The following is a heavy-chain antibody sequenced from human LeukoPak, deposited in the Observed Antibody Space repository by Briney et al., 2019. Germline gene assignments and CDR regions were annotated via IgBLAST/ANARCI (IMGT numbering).Heavy chain of an antibody. Sequence: GSLRLFCAASGFTVRSTHMSWVRQASGKGLAWVSVLYTGGSTFHADSVRARFTISRDNSKNTVYLQMNSLRAEDTGVYYCARGAHGDYSTPDYWGQGTLVTVSS. CDR2: LYTGGST. CDR1: GFTVRSTH. CDR3: ARGAHGDYSTPDY. V-gene: IGHV3-66*01. D-gene: IGHD4-17*01. J-gene: IGHJ4*02.